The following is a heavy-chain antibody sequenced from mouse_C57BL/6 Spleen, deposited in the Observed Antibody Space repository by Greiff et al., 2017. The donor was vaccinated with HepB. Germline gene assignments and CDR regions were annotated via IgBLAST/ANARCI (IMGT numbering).Heavy chain of an antibody. CDR3: VRDLDYYGSSDAMDY. CDR2: IRSKSSNYAT. Sequence: EVRLVESGGGLVQPKGSLKLSCAASGFTFNTYAMHWVRQAPGKGVEWVARIRSKSSNYATYYADSVKDRFTISRDDSQRMLYLQMNNLKTEDTAMYYCVRDLDYYGSSDAMDYWGQGTSVTVSS. CDR1: GFTFNTYA. V-gene: IGHV10-3*01. D-gene: IGHD1-1*01. J-gene: IGHJ4*01.